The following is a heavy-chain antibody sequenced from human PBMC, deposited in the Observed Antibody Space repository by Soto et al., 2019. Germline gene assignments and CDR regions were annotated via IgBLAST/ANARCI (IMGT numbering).Heavy chain of an antibody. V-gene: IGHV1-69*01. J-gene: IGHJ4*02. CDR1: GGTFSSYA. CDR3: ARSSYYYDSSGYYVGEYFYSTFDY. D-gene: IGHD3-22*01. CDR2: IIPIFGTA. Sequence: QVQLVQSGAEVKKPGSSVKVSCKASGGTFSSYAISWVRQAPGQGLEWMGGIIPIFGTANYAQKFQGRVTITADESTSTAYMELSRLRSEDTAVYYCARSSYYYDSSGYYVGEYFYSTFDYWGQGTLVTVSS.